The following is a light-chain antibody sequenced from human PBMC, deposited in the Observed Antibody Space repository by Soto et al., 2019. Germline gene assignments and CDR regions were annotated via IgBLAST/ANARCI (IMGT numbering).Light chain of an antibody. CDR2: VAS. V-gene: IGKV3-15*01. Sequence: EIVMTQSPATLSVSPGERATRSCRASQSVSSNLAWYQQKPGQAPRLLIYVASTRATGIPARFSGSGSGTEFTLTVSSLQSEDFAVYDCQQYNNWPPEVTFGGGTKVEIK. J-gene: IGKJ4*01. CDR1: QSVSSN. CDR3: QQYNNWPPEVT.